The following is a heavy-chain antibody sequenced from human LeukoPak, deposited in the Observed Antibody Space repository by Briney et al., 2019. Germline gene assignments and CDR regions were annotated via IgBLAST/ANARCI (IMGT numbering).Heavy chain of an antibody. J-gene: IGHJ4*02. V-gene: IGHV3-74*01. CDR2: INSDESIT. D-gene: IGHD3-10*01. CDR1: GFTFSSYW. CDR3: ARGGNFVTGSYEN. Sequence: QPGGSLRLSCAASGFTFSSYWMHWVRQAPGKGLVWVSHINSDESITTYADSVKGRFTISRDNAKSTLFLQMNSLRAEDTAVYYCARGGNFVTGSYENWGQGTLVTVSS.